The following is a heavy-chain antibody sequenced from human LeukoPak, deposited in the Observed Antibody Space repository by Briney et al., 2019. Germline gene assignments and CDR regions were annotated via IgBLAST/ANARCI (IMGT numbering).Heavy chain of an antibody. CDR2: INPNSGGT. Sequence: ASVKVSCKASGYTFTSYDINWVRQAPGQGLEWMGWINPNSGGTNYAQKFQGRVTMTRDTSISTAYMELSRLRSDDTAVYYCVYCSSTSCYPGGFDPWGQGTLVTVSS. CDR1: GYTFTSYD. D-gene: IGHD2-2*01. CDR3: VYCSSTSCYPGGFDP. V-gene: IGHV1-2*02. J-gene: IGHJ5*02.